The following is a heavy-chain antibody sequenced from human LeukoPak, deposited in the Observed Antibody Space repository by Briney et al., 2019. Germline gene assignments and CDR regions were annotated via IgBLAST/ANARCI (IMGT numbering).Heavy chain of an antibody. CDR2: IWYDGSET. CDR1: GFDFSDYA. J-gene: IGHJ4*02. D-gene: IGHD1-1*01. V-gene: IGHV3-33*01. Sequence: GGSLKLFCASSGFDFSDYAVHWVRQSPAKGLEWVAVIWYDGSETYSADSVKGRFTISRDNSKNTLYLQMTSLRVDDTAVYYCRRDFHSGTTSAFDHWGQGTLVTVSS. CDR3: RRDFHSGTTSAFDH.